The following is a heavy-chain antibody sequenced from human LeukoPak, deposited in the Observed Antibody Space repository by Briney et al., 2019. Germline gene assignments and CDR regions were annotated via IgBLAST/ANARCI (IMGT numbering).Heavy chain of an antibody. CDR1: GYTFTIYG. CDR2: ISAYNGNT. V-gene: IGHV1-18*01. CDR3: ARGYCSSTSCYSSAYNWFDL. D-gene: IGHD2-2*01. J-gene: IGHJ5*02. Sequence: ASVKVSCKASGYTFTIYGTSWVRQAPGQGLEWMGWISAYNGNTNYAQKLQGRVTMTTDTSTSTAYLQLRSLRSDHPAVYYCARGYCSSTSCYSSAYNWFDLWGQGTLVTVSS.